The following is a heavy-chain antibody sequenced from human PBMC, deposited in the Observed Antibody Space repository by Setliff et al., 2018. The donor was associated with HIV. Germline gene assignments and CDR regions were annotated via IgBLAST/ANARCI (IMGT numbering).Heavy chain of an antibody. Sequence: SETLSLTCNVSGGSISSSSYYWGWIRQPPGKGLEWIGSIYYSGSTYYSPSLKSRVTISVDASKNQFSLKLSSVTAADTAVYYCATYADRESNKFDPWGQGILVTVSS. J-gene: IGHJ5*02. CDR3: ATYADRESNKFDP. V-gene: IGHV4-39*01. CDR2: IYYSGST. CDR1: GGSISSSSYY. D-gene: IGHD3-10*01.